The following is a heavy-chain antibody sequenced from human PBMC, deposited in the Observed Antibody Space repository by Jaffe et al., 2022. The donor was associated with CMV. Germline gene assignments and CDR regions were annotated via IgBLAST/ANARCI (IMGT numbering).Heavy chain of an antibody. V-gene: IGHV4-39*01. CDR2: IYFSGYT. Sequence: QLQLQESGPGLVKPSETLSLTCTVSGGSISSTTYYWGWIRQPPGKGLEWIGSIYFSGYTYYNPSLKSRVTISVDTSKSQFSLKLTSVTAADTAVYYCANLEYGGGDYWGQGTLVTVSS. CDR3: ANLEYGGGDY. D-gene: IGHD5-12*01. J-gene: IGHJ4*02. CDR1: GGSISSTTYY.